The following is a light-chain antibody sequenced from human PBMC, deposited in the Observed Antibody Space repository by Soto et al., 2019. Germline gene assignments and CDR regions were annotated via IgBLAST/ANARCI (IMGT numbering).Light chain of an antibody. V-gene: IGKV1-39*01. J-gene: IGKJ3*01. Sequence: DIQMTQSPSSLSASVGDRVTLTCRASQSISSYLNWYQQKPGKAPKFLIYAASSLQRGVPSRFSGSGSGTDFTLTISSLQPEDFATYYCQQSYSTPFPFGPGTKVDI. CDR3: QQSYSTPFP. CDR2: AAS. CDR1: QSISSY.